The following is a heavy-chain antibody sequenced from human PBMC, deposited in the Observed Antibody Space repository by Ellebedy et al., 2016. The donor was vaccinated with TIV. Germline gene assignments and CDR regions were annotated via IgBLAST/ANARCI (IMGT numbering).Heavy chain of an antibody. CDR2: VYSGGYT. Sequence: MPGGSLRLSCTVSGGSMYSSSYCWAWIRQPPGKGLEWIGSVYSGGYTFHNPSLRGRVTLSVDTSKDQFSLRLNSVTAADTAVYYCARERVLGTSNYFENWGQGTLVTVSS. D-gene: IGHD3-16*01. J-gene: IGHJ4*02. V-gene: IGHV4-39*02. CDR3: ARERVLGTSNYFEN. CDR1: GGSMYSSSYC.